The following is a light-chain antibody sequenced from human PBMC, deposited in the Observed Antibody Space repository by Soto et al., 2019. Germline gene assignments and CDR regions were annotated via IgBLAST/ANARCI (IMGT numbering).Light chain of an antibody. V-gene: IGKV3-11*01. CDR2: DAL. CDR3: QQRSNWPPIT. CDR1: QSVRGF. J-gene: IGKJ5*01. Sequence: EIVLTQSPATLSLSPGDRATLSCRASQSVRGFLAWYQQKPGQAPRLLIYDALTRATGIPARFSGSGSGTDFTLTISSLEPEDCAVYYCQQRSNWPPITFGQGTRLEIK.